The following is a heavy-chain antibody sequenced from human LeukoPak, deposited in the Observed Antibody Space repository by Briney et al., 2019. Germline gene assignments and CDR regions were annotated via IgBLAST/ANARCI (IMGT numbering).Heavy chain of an antibody. CDR3: SGGVS. V-gene: IGHV3-64D*06. CDR1: GFTFSIYT. Sequence: GGSPRLSCSASGFTFSIYTMYWVRQPPGKGLQYVSGISGNGGTIYYADSVKGRFIISRDNSKNTLYLQMSSLRDEDTAVYYCSGGVSWGQGTLVTVSS. J-gene: IGHJ5*02. CDR2: ISGNGGTI. D-gene: IGHD3-10*01.